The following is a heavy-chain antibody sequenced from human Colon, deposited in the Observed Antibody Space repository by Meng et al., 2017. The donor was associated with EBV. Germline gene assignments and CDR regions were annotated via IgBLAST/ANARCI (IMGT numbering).Heavy chain of an antibody. CDR2: IIHGGSP. CDR3: AKYGSGTSYTGYYFHY. V-gene: IGHV4-34*12. J-gene: IGHJ4*02. Sequence: QVQLQQWGAGLLKPSEXLSLTCAVNGGSLSGAYWNWIRQPPGKGLEWIGEIIHGGSPSYNPSLKSRVTISIDTSKNQFSLKLASVTAADTAVYYCAKYGSGTSYTGYYFHYRGQGALVTVSS. CDR1: GGSLSGAY. D-gene: IGHD3-10*01.